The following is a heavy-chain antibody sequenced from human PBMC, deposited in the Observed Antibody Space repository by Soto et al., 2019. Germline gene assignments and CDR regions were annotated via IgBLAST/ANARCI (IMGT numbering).Heavy chain of an antibody. V-gene: IGHV3-30*18. CDR3: AKGLLIQTGTTQGR. CDR2: ISYHGSDK. CDR1: GFTFSNYG. J-gene: IGHJ2*01. D-gene: IGHD4-17*01. Sequence: QVQVVESGGGVVRPGRSLRLSCAASGFTFSNYGMHWVRQAPGKGLEWVAVISYHGSDKYYADSVKGRFTISRDNSKNRVYLEMNSRRAKATAVYYCAKGLLIQTGTTQGRWGRGTLVTVSS.